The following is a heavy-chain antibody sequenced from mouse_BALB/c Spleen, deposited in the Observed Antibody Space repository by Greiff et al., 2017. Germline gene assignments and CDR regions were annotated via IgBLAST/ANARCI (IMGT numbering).Heavy chain of an antibody. J-gene: IGHJ4*01. V-gene: IGHV1S81*02. Sequence: VQLQQSGPELVKPAASVKMSCKVSGYTFTSYWMHWVKQRPGQGLEWIGEINPSNGRTNYNEKFKSKAILTEDKSSRTAYMQLSSLTSEVSAVYYCAGQMGDWGQGASVTVSS. CDR2: INPSNGRT. CDR1: GYTFTSYW. CDR3: AGQMGD.